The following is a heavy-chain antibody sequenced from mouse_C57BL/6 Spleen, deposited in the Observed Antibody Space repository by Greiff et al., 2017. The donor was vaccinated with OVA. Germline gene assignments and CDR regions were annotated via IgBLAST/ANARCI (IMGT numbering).Heavy chain of an antibody. CDR2: ISDGGSYT. D-gene: IGHD2-5*01. Sequence: EVHLVESGGGLVKPGGSLKLSCAASGFTFSSYAMSWVRQTPEKRLEWVATISDGGSYTYYPDNVKGRFTISRDNAKNNLYLQMSHLKSEDTAMYHCARSLYSNYPYFDYWGQGTTLTVSS. V-gene: IGHV5-4*01. CDR3: ARSLYSNYPYFDY. J-gene: IGHJ2*01. CDR1: GFTFSSYA.